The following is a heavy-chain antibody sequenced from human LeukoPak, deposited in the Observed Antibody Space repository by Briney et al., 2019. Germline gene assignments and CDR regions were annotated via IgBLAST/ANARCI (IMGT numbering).Heavy chain of an antibody. V-gene: IGHV1-2*02. CDR3: ASPPSRNDSSGYYYRYLLWY. D-gene: IGHD3-22*01. J-gene: IGHJ4*02. CDR2: INPNSGGT. Sequence: ASVKVSCKASGYTFTGYYMHWVRQAPGQGLEWMGWINPNSGGTNYAQKFQGRVTMTRDTSISTAYMELSRLRSDDAAVYYCASPPSRNDSSGYYYRYLLWYWGQGTLVTVSS. CDR1: GYTFTGYY.